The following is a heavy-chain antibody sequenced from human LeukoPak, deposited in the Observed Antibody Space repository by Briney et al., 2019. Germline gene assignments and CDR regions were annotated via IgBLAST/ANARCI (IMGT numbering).Heavy chain of an antibody. V-gene: IGHV4-34*01. CDR2: INHSGST. D-gene: IGHD3-10*01. CDR1: GFTFSDYY. CDR3: ARGPMVRDYNANYYYYYYMDV. J-gene: IGHJ6*03. Sequence: PGGSLRLSCAASGFTFSDYYMSWIRQPPGKGLEWIGEINHSGSTNYNPSLKSRVTISVDTSKNQFSLKLSSVTAADTAVYYCARGPMVRDYNANYYYYYYMDVWGKGTTVTVSS.